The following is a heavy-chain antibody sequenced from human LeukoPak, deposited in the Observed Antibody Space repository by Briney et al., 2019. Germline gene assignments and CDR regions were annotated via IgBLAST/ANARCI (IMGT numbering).Heavy chain of an antibody. Sequence: ASVKVSCKASGYTFTSYAMHWVRQAPGRRLEWMGWINAGNGNTKYSQKFQGRVTITRDTSASTAYMELSSLRSEDTAVYYCARDTVGATGGHYWGQGTLVTVSS. CDR3: ARDTVGATGGHY. V-gene: IGHV1-3*01. D-gene: IGHD1-26*01. CDR2: INAGNGNT. CDR1: GYTFTSYA. J-gene: IGHJ4*02.